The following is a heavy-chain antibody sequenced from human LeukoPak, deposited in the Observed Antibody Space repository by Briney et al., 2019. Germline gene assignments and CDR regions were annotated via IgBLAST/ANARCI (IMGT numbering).Heavy chain of an antibody. Sequence: DPGGSLRLSCAASGFTFSSYAMSWVRQAPGKGLEWVSAISGSGGTTYYADSVKGRFTISRDNSKNTLYLQMNSLRAEDTAVYYCARDGLKYGGYGSLGWFDPWGQGTPVTVSS. CDR3: ARDGLKYGGYGSLGWFDP. D-gene: IGHD5-12*01. CDR1: GFTFSSYA. CDR2: ISGSGGTT. J-gene: IGHJ5*02. V-gene: IGHV3-23*01.